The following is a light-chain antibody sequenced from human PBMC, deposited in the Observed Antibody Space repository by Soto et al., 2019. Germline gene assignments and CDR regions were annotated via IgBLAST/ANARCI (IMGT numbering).Light chain of an antibody. J-gene: IGKJ1*01. CDR2: ETS. Sequence: DIQMTQSPSTLSASVGDRVTIACRASQNIGVWLAWYQQKPGKVPSLLIYETSTLEDGVPSRFSGTGSGTDFTLTIYNLQPDDVATYYCQQWSLYSWTFGQGTKVDIK. CDR3: QQWSLYSWT. CDR1: QNIGVW. V-gene: IGKV1-5*03.